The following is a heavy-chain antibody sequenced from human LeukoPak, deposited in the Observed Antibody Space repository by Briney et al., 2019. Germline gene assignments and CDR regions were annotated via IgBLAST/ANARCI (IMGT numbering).Heavy chain of an antibody. D-gene: IGHD3-16*01. V-gene: IGHV4-4*07. J-gene: IGHJ4*02. Sequence: SETLSLTCTVSSGSINSYYWGWVRQPAGRGLEWIGRIYTTGKTDYNPSLKSRLTMSVDTSKRQFSLSLTSVTAADTAIYFCARHGYTASHYFLDFWSQGTLVTVSS. CDR3: ARHGYTASHYFLDF. CDR1: SGSINSYY. CDR2: IYTTGKT.